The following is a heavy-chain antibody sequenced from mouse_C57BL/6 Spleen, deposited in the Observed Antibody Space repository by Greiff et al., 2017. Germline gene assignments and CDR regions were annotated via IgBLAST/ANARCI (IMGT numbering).Heavy chain of an antibody. CDR2: IDPETGGT. CDR3: TKRSYYGSSPHWYFDV. Sequence: QVQLQQSGAELVRPGASVTLSCKASGYTFTDYEMHWVKQTPVHGLEWIGAIDPETGGTAYNQKFQGKAILTAAKSSSTAYMELRSLTSEDSAVYYCTKRSYYGSSPHWYFDVWGTGTTVTVSS. CDR1: GYTFTDYE. V-gene: IGHV1-15*01. D-gene: IGHD1-1*01. J-gene: IGHJ1*03.